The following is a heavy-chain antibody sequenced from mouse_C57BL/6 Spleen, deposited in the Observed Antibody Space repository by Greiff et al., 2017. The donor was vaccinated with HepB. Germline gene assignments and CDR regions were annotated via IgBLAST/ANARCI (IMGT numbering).Heavy chain of an antibody. J-gene: IGHJ2*01. CDR2: IYPGDGDT. V-gene: IGHV1-80*01. Sequence: VKLQESGAELVKPGASVKISCKASGYAFSSYWMNWVKQRPGKGLEWIGQIYPGDGDTNYNGKFKGKATLTADKSSSTAYMQLSSLTSEDSAVYFCARRNWDRFDYWGQGTTLTVSS. CDR1: GYAFSSYW. CDR3: ARRNWDRFDY. D-gene: IGHD4-1*01.